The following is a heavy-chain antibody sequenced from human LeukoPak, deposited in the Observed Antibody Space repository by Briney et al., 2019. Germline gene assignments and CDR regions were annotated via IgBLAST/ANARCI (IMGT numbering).Heavy chain of an antibody. V-gene: IGHV1-3*04. D-gene: IGHD1-1*01. CDR1: GYTFTNYA. CDR2: INTDNGDT. CDR3: ARGGDNWKNWSDP. J-gene: IGHJ5*02. Sequence: ALVKVSCKPSGYTFTNYAIHWVRQAPGQRLEWMGWINTDNGDTKYSQKFQGRITITRDTSASTAYMELSSLRSEDTAVYYCARGGDNWKNWSDPWGQGTLVTVSS.